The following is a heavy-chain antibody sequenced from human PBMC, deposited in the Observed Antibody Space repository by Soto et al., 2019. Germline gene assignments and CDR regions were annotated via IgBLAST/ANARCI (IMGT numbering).Heavy chain of an antibody. CDR2: IYYSGST. J-gene: IGHJ5*02. CDR3: ARSHYPNLGYCSGGSCPT. CDR1: GGSIVNYY. V-gene: IGHV4-59*08. Sequence: SETQSLTYTVAGGSIVNYYCSRIRQPPGKGLEWIGYIYYSGSTNYNPSLKSRVTISVDTSKNQFSLKVNSVTAADTAVYFCARSHYPNLGYCSGGSCPTWGQGTQVTVSS. D-gene: IGHD2-15*01.